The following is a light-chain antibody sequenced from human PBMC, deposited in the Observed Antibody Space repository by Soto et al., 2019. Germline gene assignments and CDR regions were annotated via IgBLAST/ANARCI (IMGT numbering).Light chain of an antibody. Sequence: DIQMTQSPSSLYASVGDTVTITCQATQGITHYLNWYQQKPGKAPRLLISAASTLEVGVPSRFRGGGSGTHFTFTISSLQPEDTAIYYCQQYDGFPLTVGPGTTVGIK. V-gene: IGKV1-33*01. CDR2: AAS. CDR3: QQYDGFPLT. J-gene: IGKJ3*01. CDR1: QGITHY.